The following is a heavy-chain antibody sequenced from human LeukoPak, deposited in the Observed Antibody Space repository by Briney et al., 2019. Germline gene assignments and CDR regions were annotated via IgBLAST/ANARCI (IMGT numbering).Heavy chain of an antibody. Sequence: SETLSLTCTVSGYSISSGYYWSWIRQPAGKGLEWIGRIYTSGSTNYNPSLKSRVTMSVDTSKNQFSLKLSSVTAADTAVYYCARGPTGYDSSEGGGSFDYWGQGTLVTVSS. CDR3: ARGPTGYDSSEGGGSFDY. CDR1: GYSISSGYY. V-gene: IGHV4-4*07. D-gene: IGHD3-22*01. J-gene: IGHJ4*02. CDR2: IYTSGST.